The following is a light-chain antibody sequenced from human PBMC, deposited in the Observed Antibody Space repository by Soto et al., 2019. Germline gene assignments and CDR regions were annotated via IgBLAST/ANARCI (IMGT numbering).Light chain of an antibody. Sequence: DIQMTQSPSTLSASVGDRVTITCRASQSISSWLAWYQQKPGKAPKLLIYDTSSLESGVPSSFTGSGSGTEFTLTISSLQPNDFATYYCQQYNSYPFTFGQGTKVEIK. CDR3: QQYNSYPFT. CDR1: QSISSW. CDR2: DTS. J-gene: IGKJ1*01. V-gene: IGKV1-5*01.